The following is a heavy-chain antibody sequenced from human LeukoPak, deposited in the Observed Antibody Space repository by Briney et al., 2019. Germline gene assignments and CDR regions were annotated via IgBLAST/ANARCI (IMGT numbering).Heavy chain of an antibody. CDR3: AREPFYSNYFDY. J-gene: IGHJ4*02. CDR1: GFTFSDYY. D-gene: IGHD4-11*01. CDR2: ISSSGSTI. Sequence: GGSLRLSCAASGFTFSDYYMSWIRQAPGKGLEWVSYISSSGSTIYYADSVEGRFTISRDNAKNSLYLQMNSLRAEDTAVYYCAREPFYSNYFDYWGQGTLVTVSS. V-gene: IGHV3-11*04.